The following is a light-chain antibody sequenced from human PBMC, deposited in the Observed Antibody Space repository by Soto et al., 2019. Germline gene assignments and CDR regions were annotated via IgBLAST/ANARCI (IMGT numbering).Light chain of an antibody. Sequence: EIVMTQSLATLSVSPGERASLSCRAGQRMSRNLAWYQQKPGQAPFLLYYAASNTATVTPGMCGGGSSSTFSPLTTSLLYPDFFVFYCYQRRSCRPCTFGQGTRLDIK. CDR1: QRMSRN. CDR3: QRRSCRPCT. CDR2: AAS. J-gene: IGKJ5*01. V-gene: IGKV3-11*01.